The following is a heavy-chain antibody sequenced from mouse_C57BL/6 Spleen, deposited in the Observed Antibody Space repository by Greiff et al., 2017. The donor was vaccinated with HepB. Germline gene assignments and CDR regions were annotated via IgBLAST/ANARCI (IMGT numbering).Heavy chain of an antibody. CDR3: AREGVTTGYYFDY. V-gene: IGHV1-61*01. CDR2: IYPSDSET. D-gene: IGHD2-2*01. Sequence: QVQLKQPGAELVRPGSSVKLSCKASGYTFTSYWMDWVKQRPGQGLEWIGNIYPSDSETHYNQKFKDKATLTVDKSSSTAYMQLSSLTSEDSAVYYCAREGVTTGYYFDYWGQGTTLTVSS. CDR1: GYTFTSYW. J-gene: IGHJ2*01.